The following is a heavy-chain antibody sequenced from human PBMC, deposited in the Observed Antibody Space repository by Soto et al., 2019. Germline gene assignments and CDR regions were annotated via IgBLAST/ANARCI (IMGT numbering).Heavy chain of an antibody. CDR2: IKQDGSEK. CDR3: ARDLGDFWSGFDAFDI. Sequence: PGGSLRLSCAASGFTFSSYWMSWVRQAPGKGLEWVANIKQDGSEKYYVDSVKGRFTISRDNAKNSLYLQMNSLRAEDTAVYYCARDLGDFWSGFDAFDIWGQGTMVTVSS. D-gene: IGHD3-3*01. V-gene: IGHV3-7*01. J-gene: IGHJ3*02. CDR1: GFTFSSYW.